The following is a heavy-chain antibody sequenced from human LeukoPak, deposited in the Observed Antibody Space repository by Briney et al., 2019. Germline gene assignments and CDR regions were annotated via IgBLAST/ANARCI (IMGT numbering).Heavy chain of an antibody. J-gene: IGHJ4*02. CDR1: GYTFTSYG. V-gene: IGHV1-18*01. CDR2: ISAYNGNT. Sequence: EASVKVSCKASGYTFTSYGITWVRQAPGQGLEWMGWISAYNGNTNYAQKLQGRVTMTTDTSTSTAYMELRSLRSDDTAVYYCARPYDYYDSSGYPGYWGQGTLVTVSS. CDR3: ARPYDYYDSSGYPGY. D-gene: IGHD3-22*01.